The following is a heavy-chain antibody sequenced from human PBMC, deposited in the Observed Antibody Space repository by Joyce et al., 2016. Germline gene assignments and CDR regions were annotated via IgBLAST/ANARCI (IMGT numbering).Heavy chain of an antibody. CDR2: INEDGSEK. D-gene: IGHD6-13*01. CDR3: TRGSGTGWFDP. CDR1: GFSFCYFW. V-gene: IGHV3-7*03. J-gene: IGHJ5*02. Sequence: EVYLVESGGGLVQPGGSLRLSCAASGFSFCYFWMDWVRQAPGKGLEWVAQINEDGSEKNYMDSLRGRFTISRDNAKNSVDLQINSLRVEDTAVYYCTRGSGTGWFDPWGQGTLVTVSS.